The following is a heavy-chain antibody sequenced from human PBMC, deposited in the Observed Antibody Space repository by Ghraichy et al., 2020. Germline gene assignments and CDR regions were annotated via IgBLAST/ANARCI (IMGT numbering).Heavy chain of an antibody. D-gene: IGHD3-3*01. J-gene: IGHJ5*02. Sequence: GESLNISCAASGFTFSGSAMHWVRQASGKGLEWVGRIRSKANSYATAYAASVKGRFTISRDDSKNTAYLQMNSLKTEDTAVYYCTRPNYDFWSGYFSFDPWGQGTLVTVSS. CDR3: TRPNYDFWSGYFSFDP. V-gene: IGHV3-73*01. CDR2: IRSKANSYAT. CDR1: GFTFSGSA.